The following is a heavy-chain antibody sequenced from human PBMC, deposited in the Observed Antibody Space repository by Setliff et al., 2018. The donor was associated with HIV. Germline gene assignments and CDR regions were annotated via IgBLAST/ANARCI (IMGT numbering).Heavy chain of an antibody. J-gene: IGHJ4*02. CDR1: GFKFHNYG. Sequence: TSETLSLSCAASGFKFHNYGMNWVRQAPGKGPEWVSSISGSSVFIFYADSVKGRFTIARDDAKNSLYLRMNSLRADDTAVYYCTRVGSSGWTPFDYWGQGTLVTVSS. D-gene: IGHD6-19*01. CDR3: TRVGSSGWTPFDY. CDR2: ISGSSVFI. V-gene: IGHV3-21*01.